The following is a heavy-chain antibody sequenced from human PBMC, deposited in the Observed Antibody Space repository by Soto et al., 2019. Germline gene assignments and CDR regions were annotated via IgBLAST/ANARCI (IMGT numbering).Heavy chain of an antibody. CDR2: IYHSGST. V-gene: IGHV4-30-2*01. CDR3: ARVPGP. CDR1: GCSISSGGYS. Sequence: QLQLQASGSGLVKPSQTRSLTCAVSGCSISSGGYSWRSIRQPTGKGLEWIGYIYHSGSTYYTPSLQSRVTISVDRSKTQFTLKLSSVTAADTVVYYCARVPGPLGQGTLVTVSS. J-gene: IGHJ5*02.